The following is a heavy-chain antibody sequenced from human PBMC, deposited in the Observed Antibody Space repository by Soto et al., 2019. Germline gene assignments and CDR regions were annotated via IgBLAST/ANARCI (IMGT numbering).Heavy chain of an antibody. D-gene: IGHD1-26*01. CDR2: IYYSGST. J-gene: IGHJ3*02. V-gene: IGHV4-59*12. CDR3: ARGIKLGTWPAFDI. CDR1: GGSISSYY. Sequence: PSETLSLTCTVSGGSISSYYWSWIRQPPGKGLEWIGYIYYSGSTNYNPSLKSRVTISVDTSKNQFSLKLSSVTAADTAVYYCARGIKLGTWPAFDIWGQGTMVTVSS.